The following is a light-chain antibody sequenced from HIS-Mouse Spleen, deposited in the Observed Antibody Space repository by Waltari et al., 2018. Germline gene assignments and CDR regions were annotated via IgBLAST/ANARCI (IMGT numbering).Light chain of an antibody. V-gene: IGLV2-11*01. CDR1: SSDAGGYNY. J-gene: IGLJ3*02. CDR2: DVS. CDR3: CSYAGSYNWV. Sequence: QSALTQPRSVSGSPGQSVTISCTGTSSDAGGYNYFSWYQQHPGNAPKLMIYDVSKRPSGVPDRFSGSKSGNTASLTISGLQAEDEADYYCCSYAGSYNWVFGGGTKLTVL.